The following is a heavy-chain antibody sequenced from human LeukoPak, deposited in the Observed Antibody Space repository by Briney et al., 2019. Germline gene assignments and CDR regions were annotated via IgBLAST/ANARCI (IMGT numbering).Heavy chain of an antibody. CDR3: ARDQGYTFGYGMDV. CDR2: IYSGGNT. V-gene: IGHV3-53*01. Sequence: PGGSLRLSCAASGFTVSSNYMSWVRQAPGQGLERVSVIYSGGNTYYADSVKGRFTISRDNSKNTLYLQMNSLRAEDTAVYYCARDQGYTFGYGMDVWGKGTTVTVSS. D-gene: IGHD2-2*02. CDR1: GFTVSSNY. J-gene: IGHJ6*04.